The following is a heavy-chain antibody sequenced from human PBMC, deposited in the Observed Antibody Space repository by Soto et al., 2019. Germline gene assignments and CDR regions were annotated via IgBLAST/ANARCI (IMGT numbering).Heavy chain of an antibody. Sequence: SETLSLTCTVSGGSISSGGYYWSWIRQHPGKGLEWIGYIYYSGSTYYNPSLKSRVTISVDTSKNQFSLKLSSVTAADTAVYYCARALYGSGSYYKAMGYGMDVWGQGTTVTVSS. CDR1: GGSISSGGYY. J-gene: IGHJ6*02. CDR3: ARALYGSGSYYKAMGYGMDV. D-gene: IGHD3-10*01. CDR2: IYYSGST. V-gene: IGHV4-31*03.